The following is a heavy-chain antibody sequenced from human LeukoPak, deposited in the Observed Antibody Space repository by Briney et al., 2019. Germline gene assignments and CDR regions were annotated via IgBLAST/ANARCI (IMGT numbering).Heavy chain of an antibody. CDR2: ISYDGSNK. Sequence: GGSLRLSCAASGFTFSSYGMHWVRQAPGKGLEWVAVISYDGSNKYYADSVKGRFTISRDNSKNTLYLQMNSLRAEDTAVYYCAKALNEYFDYWGQGTLVTVSS. V-gene: IGHV3-30*18. CDR1: GFTFSSYG. J-gene: IGHJ4*02. CDR3: AKALNEYFDY.